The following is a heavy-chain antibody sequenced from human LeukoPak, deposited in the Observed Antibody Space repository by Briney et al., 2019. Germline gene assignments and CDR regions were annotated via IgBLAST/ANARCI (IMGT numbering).Heavy chain of an antibody. CDR1: GFTFSNYG. CDR3: ASNHDYVWGSFIPYGRPTNFDY. Sequence: GGSLRLSCAASGFTFSNYGMHRVRQAPGKGLEWVGFIRYDGSNEYYADSVKGRFTISRDNAKNSLYLQMNSLRAEDTAVYYCASNHDYVWGSFIPYGRPTNFDYWGQGTLVTVSS. V-gene: IGHV3-30*02. J-gene: IGHJ4*02. D-gene: IGHD3-16*01. CDR2: IRYDGSNE.